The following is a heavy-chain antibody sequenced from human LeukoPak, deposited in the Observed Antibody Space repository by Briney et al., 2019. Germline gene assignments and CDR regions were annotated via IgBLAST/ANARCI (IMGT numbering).Heavy chain of an antibody. CDR3: ARVRQSSGYYNLYYYYGMDV. J-gene: IGHJ6*02. CDR1: GGTFSSYA. D-gene: IGHD3-22*01. Sequence: SVKVSCKASGGTFSSYAISWVRQAPGQGLEWMGGIIPIFGTANYAQKFQGRVTITTDESTSTAYMELSSLRSEDTAVYYCARVRQSSGYYNLYYYYGMDVWGQGTTVTVSS. CDR2: IIPIFGTA. V-gene: IGHV1-69*05.